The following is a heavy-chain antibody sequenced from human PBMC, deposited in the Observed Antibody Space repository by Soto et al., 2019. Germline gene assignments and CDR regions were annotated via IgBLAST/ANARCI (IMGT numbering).Heavy chain of an antibody. CDR3: ARDHSSSWYGYYYYYGMDV. D-gene: IGHD6-13*01. CDR2: ISSSSSYI. V-gene: IGHV3-21*01. J-gene: IGHJ6*02. CDR1: GFTFSSYS. Sequence: GGSLRLSCAASGFTFSSYSMNWVRQAPGKGLEWVSYISSSSSYIYYADSVKGRFTTSRDNAKNSLYLQMNSLRAEDTAVYYCARDHSSSWYGYYYYYGMDVWGQGTTVTVSS.